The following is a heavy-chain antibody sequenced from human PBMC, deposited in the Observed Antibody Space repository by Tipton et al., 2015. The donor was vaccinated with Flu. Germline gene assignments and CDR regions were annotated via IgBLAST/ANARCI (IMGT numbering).Heavy chain of an antibody. CDR2: IYTSGST. D-gene: IGHD4-17*01. CDR1: GGSISSGSYY. J-gene: IGHJ5*02. Sequence: TLSLTCTVSGGSISSGSYYWSWIRQPAGKGLEWIGRIYTSGSTNYYPSLKSRVTISVDTSKNQFSLKLSSVTAADTAVYYCARDRVGDYSGFDPWGQGTLVTVSS. V-gene: IGHV4-61*02. CDR3: ARDRVGDYSGFDP.